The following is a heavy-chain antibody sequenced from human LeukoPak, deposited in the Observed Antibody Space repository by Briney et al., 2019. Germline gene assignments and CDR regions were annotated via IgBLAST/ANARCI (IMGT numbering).Heavy chain of an antibody. V-gene: IGHV3-13*04. CDR3: ARGEPGSFDY. CDR2: IGTAGDT. Sequence: PGGSLRLSCAASGFTFSSYDMHWVRHATGKGLEWVSAIGTAGDTYYPGSVKGRFTISREDAKNSLYLQMNSLRAGDTAVYYCARGEPGSFDYWGQGTLLTVSS. CDR1: GFTFSSYD. D-gene: IGHD1-14*01. J-gene: IGHJ4*02.